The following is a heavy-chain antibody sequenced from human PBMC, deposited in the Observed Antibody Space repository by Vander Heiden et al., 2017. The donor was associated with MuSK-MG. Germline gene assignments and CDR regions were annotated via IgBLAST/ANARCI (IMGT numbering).Heavy chain of an antibody. CDR2: IKSKADGGTT. Sequence: EVQLVESGGGLVKTGGSLRLPCAASGFTFSNAWMNWVRQAPGKGLEWVGRIKSKADGGTTDYAAPMKGRFTISRDDSKDTLYLQMNSLKTEDTAVYYCTPAAGTGSYFGYWGQGTLVTVSS. J-gene: IGHJ4*02. CDR1: GFTFSNAW. CDR3: TPAAGTGSYFGY. D-gene: IGHD1-26*01. V-gene: IGHV3-15*01.